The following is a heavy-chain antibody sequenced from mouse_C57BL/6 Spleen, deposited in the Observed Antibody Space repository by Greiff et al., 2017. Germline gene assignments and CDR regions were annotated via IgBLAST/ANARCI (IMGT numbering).Heavy chain of an antibody. CDR1: GYTFTSYW. CDR2: IDPSDSET. D-gene: IGHD1-1*01. V-gene: IGHV1-52*01. J-gene: IGHJ3*01. CDR3: ARSGDYSFAY. Sequence: QVQLKQPGAELVRPGSSVKLSCKASGYTFTSYWMNWVKQRPIQGLEWIGNIDPSDSETHYNQKFKDKATLTVDKSSSTADMQLSSLTSEDSAVYYCARSGDYSFAYWGQGTLVTVSA.